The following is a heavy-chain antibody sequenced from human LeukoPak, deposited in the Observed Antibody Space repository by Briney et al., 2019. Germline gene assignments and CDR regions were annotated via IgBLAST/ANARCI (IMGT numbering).Heavy chain of an antibody. J-gene: IGHJ5*02. D-gene: IGHD1-26*01. CDR1: GFTFSDYY. CDR2: ISSSGSTI. CDR3: ARDARGYYSGSYLFDP. V-gene: IGHV3-11*01. Sequence: GGSLRLSCAASGFTFSDYYMSWIRQAPGKGLEWVSYISSSGSTIYYADSVKGRFTISRDNAKNSLYLQMNSLRAEDTAVYYCARDARGYYSGSYLFDPWGQGTLVTVSS.